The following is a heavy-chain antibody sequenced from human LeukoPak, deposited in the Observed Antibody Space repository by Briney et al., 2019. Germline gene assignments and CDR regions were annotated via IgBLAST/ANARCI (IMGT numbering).Heavy chain of an antibody. J-gene: IGHJ4*02. D-gene: IGHD5-12*01. V-gene: IGHV1-24*01. CDR3: ATDPIYSGYAFRFDY. CDR2: FDPEDGET. Sequence: ASVKVSCKVSGYTLTELSMHWARQAPGKGLEWMGGFDPEDGETIYAQKFQGRVTMTEDTSTDTAYMELSSLRSEDTAVYYCATDPIYSGYAFRFDYWGQGTLVTVSS. CDR1: GYTLTELS.